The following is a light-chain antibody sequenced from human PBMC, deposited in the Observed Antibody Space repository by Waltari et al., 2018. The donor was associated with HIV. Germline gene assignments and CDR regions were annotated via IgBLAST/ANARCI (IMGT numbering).Light chain of an antibody. CDR2: SDI. Sequence: QSALTQPPSVSGAPGQRVTISCTGNRPNIGAGYFVHWYQHRPEPAPKLLVYSDINRPSGVPDRFSCSKSGTSASLVITGLQAEDEADYYCQSYDSSLRASVFGGGTKLTVL. CDR3: QSYDSSLRASV. CDR1: RPNIGAGYF. J-gene: IGLJ2*01. V-gene: IGLV1-40*01.